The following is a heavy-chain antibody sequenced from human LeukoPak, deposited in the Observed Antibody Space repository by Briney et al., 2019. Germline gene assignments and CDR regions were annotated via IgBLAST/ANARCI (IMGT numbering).Heavy chain of an antibody. CDR2: ISGSISGGST. CDR3: APLSPLD. CDR1: GFTFSSYA. Sequence: PGGSLRLSCAASGFTFSSYAMSWVRQAPGKGLEWVSTISGSISGGSTSYAESVKGRFTISRDNSKNTLYLQMNSLRAEDTAVYYCAPLSPLDWGQGTLVTVSS. V-gene: IGHV3-23*01. J-gene: IGHJ4*02.